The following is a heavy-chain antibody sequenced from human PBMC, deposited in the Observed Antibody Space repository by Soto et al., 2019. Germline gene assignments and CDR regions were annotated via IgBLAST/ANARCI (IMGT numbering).Heavy chain of an antibody. CDR1: GGSFSGYY. Sequence: QVQLQQWGAGLLKPSETLSLTCAVYGGSFSGYYWSWIRQPPGKGLEWIGEINHSGSTNYNPSLKSRVTISVDTSKNQFSLKLSSVTAADTAVYYCARARRSITMVRGPTPPGTNNWFDPWGQGTLVTVSS. V-gene: IGHV4-34*01. CDR3: ARARRSITMVRGPTPPGTNNWFDP. CDR2: INHSGST. J-gene: IGHJ5*02. D-gene: IGHD3-10*01.